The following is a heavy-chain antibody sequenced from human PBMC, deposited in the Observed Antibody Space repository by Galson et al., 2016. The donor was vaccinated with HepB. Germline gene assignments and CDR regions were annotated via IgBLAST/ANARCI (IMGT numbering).Heavy chain of an antibody. V-gene: IGHV3-48*01. Sequence: SLRLSCAASGFKFSSYGMNWVRQAPGKGLEWVSYISFSSTNRHNVDSVKGRFTTPRDNAQNSLYLQMNSLRAEDTAVYYCARGPLYYFDYWGHGTLVTVSS. CDR1: GFKFSSYG. CDR2: ISFSSTNR. J-gene: IGHJ4*01. CDR3: ARGPLYYFDY.